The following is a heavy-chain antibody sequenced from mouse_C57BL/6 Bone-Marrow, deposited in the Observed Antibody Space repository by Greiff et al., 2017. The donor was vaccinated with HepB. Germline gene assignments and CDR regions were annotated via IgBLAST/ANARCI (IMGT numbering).Heavy chain of an antibody. V-gene: IGHV7-3*01. CDR3: ARLGDYGSSYDWYFDV. J-gene: IGHJ1*03. CDR1: GFTFTDYY. Sequence: EVKLMESGGGLVQPGGSLSLSCAASGFTFTDYYMSWVRQPPGKALEWLGFIRNKANGYTTEYSASVKGRFTISRDNSQSILYLQMNALRAEDSATYYCARLGDYGSSYDWYFDVWGTGTTVTVSS. D-gene: IGHD1-1*01. CDR2: IRNKANGYTT.